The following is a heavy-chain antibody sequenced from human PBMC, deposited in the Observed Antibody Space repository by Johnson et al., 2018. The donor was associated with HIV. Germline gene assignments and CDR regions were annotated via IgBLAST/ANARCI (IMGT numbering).Heavy chain of an antibody. V-gene: IGHV3-20*04. CDR1: GFNLDDYG. D-gene: IGHD5-18*01. Sequence: MMLVESGGTVVRPGGSLRLSCAASGFNLDDYGMSWVRQAPGKGLEWVSGVNWNADTTSYAGSVKGRFTISRDTAKKSLYLQMDSLRAVDTAVFYCAKDRIRSTAPDTFDVWGQGTMVTVSS. CDR3: AKDRIRSTAPDTFDV. CDR2: VNWNADTT. J-gene: IGHJ3*01.